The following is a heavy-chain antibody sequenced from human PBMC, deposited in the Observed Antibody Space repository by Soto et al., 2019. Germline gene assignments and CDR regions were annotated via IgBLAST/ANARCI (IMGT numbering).Heavy chain of an antibody. CDR2: IYPGDSDT. J-gene: IGHJ6*02. D-gene: IGHD3-10*01. CDR3: ARLELGYGSGSYPLDV. Sequence: RQMPGKGLEWMGIIYPGDSDTRYSPSFQGQVTISADKSISTAYLQWSSLKASDTAMYYCARLELGYGSGSYPLDVWGQGTTVTSP. V-gene: IGHV5-51*01.